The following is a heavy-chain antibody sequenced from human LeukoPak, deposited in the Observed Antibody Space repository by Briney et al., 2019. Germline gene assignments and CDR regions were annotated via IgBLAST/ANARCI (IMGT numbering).Heavy chain of an antibody. CDR1: GFSFSNYA. J-gene: IGHJ4*02. CDR3: AREPPKYSSGPFFDY. CDR2: ISGSGGST. D-gene: IGHD6-19*01. V-gene: IGHV3-23*01. Sequence: AGGSLRLSCAASGFSFSNYAMSWVRQAPGKGLVWVSDISGSGGSTSYADSVKGRFTISRDNSKNMLYLQMNSLRAEDTAVYYCAREPPKYSSGPFFDYWGQGTLVTVSS.